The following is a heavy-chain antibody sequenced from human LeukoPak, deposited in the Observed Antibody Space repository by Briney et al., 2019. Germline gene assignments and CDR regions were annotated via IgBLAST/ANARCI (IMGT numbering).Heavy chain of an antibody. J-gene: IGHJ4*02. CDR2: IDRDESVI. D-gene: IGHD1-26*01. V-gene: IGHV3-74*01. CDR1: GFTFTSYA. Sequence: GGSLRLSCAASGFTFTSYAMNWMRQATGKGLVWVSRIDRDESVIEYADSVKGRLTISRDNAKNTLFLQMNSLRVEDTAVYYCARGPDHGGSYYHDWGQGTPVTVSS. CDR3: ARGPDHGGSYYHD.